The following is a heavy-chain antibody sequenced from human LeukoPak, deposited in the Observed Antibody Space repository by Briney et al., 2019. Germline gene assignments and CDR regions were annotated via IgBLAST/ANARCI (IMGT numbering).Heavy chain of an antibody. CDR3: AAGQGYGDYALNY. D-gene: IGHD4-17*01. V-gene: IGHV3-53*01. J-gene: IGHJ4*02. CDR2: IYSGGNT. Sequence: SGGSLRLSCTVSGFTVSSNSWSWVRQAPGKGLEWVSFIYSGGNTHYSDSAKGRFTLSRDNAKNSLYLQMNSLRAEDTAVYYCAAGQGYGDYALNYWGQGTLVTVSS. CDR1: GFTVSSNS.